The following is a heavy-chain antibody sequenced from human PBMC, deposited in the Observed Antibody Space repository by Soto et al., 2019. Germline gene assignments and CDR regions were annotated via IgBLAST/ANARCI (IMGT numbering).Heavy chain of an antibody. CDR2: IIPTLGTP. Sequence: QVQLMQSGAEVKKPGSSVKVPCKASGGIFSNFAFNWMRQAPGQGLEWMGGIIPTLGTPHYAQKFLGRVTITADESTRTVYMEMSSLTVEDTAVYYCARVGLGAYDYWGQGTLVIVSS. CDR1: GGIFSNFA. D-gene: IGHD6-19*01. J-gene: IGHJ4*02. V-gene: IGHV1-69*01. CDR3: ARVGLGAYDY.